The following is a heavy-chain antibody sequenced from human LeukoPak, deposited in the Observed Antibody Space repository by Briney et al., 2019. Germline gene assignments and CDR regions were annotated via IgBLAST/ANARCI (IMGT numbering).Heavy chain of an antibody. Sequence: GASVKVSCKASGYTFTGYYMHWVRQAPGQGLEWMGWINPNSGGTNYAQKFQGRVTMTSDTSISTAYMELSRLRSDDTAVYYCARARGSDSSGYYSFDYWGQGTLVTVSS. V-gene: IGHV1-2*02. CDR2: INPNSGGT. D-gene: IGHD3-22*01. CDR1: GYTFTGYY. J-gene: IGHJ4*02. CDR3: ARARGSDSSGYYSFDY.